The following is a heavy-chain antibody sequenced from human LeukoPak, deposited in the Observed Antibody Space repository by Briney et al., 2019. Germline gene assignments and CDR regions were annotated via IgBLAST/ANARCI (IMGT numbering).Heavy chain of an antibody. CDR3: AGIHTGLPDDYHYYGMDV. D-gene: IGHD1-14*01. J-gene: IGHJ6*02. Sequence: GGSLRLSCAASGFTVSSNYMSWVRQAPGKGLEWVSVIYSGGSTYYADSVKGRFTISRDNSKNTLYLQMNSLRAEDTAVYYCAGIHTGLPDDYHYYGMDVWGQGTTVTVSS. CDR2: IYSGGST. V-gene: IGHV3-66*02. CDR1: GFTVSSNY.